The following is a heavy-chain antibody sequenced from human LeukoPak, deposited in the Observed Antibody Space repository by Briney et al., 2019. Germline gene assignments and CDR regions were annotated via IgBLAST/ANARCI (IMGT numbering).Heavy chain of an antibody. V-gene: IGHV4-38-2*02. D-gene: IGHD3-22*01. Sequence: SETLSLTCTVSGGSISSYYWSWIRQPPGKGLEWIGSIYHSGSTYYNPSLKSRVTISVDTSKNQFSLKLSSVTAADTAVYYCARDYYYDSSGTPPGDYWGQGTLVTVSS. CDR3: ARDYYYDSSGTPPGDY. CDR1: GGSISSYY. J-gene: IGHJ4*02. CDR2: IYHSGST.